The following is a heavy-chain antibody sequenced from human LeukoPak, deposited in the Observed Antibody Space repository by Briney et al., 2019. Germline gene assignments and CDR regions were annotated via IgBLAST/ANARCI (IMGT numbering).Heavy chain of an antibody. D-gene: IGHD4-23*01. V-gene: IGHV3-21*01. Sequence: GGSLRLSCAASGFTFSSYSMNWVRQAPGKGLEWVSSISSCSSYIYYADSVKGRFTISRDNAKNSLYLQMNSLRAEDTAVYYCARDEGSRDYGGNPNAFDIWGQGTMVTVSS. J-gene: IGHJ3*02. CDR2: ISSCSSYI. CDR3: ARDEGSRDYGGNPNAFDI. CDR1: GFTFSSYS.